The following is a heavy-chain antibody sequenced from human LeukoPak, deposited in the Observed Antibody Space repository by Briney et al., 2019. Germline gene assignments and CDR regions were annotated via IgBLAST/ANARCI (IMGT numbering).Heavy chain of an antibody. CDR1: GFTFSSYG. Sequence: GGSLRLSCAASGFTFSSYGMSWVRQAPGKGLEWVSAISGSGGSTYYADSVKGRFTISRDNSKNTLYLQMNSLRAEDTAVYYCAKAGLYSSGWYGMREYYFDYWGQGTLVTVSS. V-gene: IGHV3-23*01. D-gene: IGHD6-19*01. CDR2: ISGSGGST. J-gene: IGHJ4*02. CDR3: AKAGLYSSGWYGMREYYFDY.